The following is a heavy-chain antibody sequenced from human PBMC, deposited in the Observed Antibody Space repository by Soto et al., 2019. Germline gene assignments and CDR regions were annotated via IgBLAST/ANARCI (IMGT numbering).Heavy chain of an antibody. CDR2: INPNSGGT. CDR1: GYTFTGYY. V-gene: IGHV1-2*04. CDR3: ARDMGIAAAGFPPYYYGMDV. D-gene: IGHD6-13*01. J-gene: IGHJ6*02. Sequence: SVQVSFKASGYTFTGYYMDWVRQAPGQGLEWMGWINPNSGGTNYAQKFQGWVTMTRDTSISTAYMELSRLRSDDTAVYYCARDMGIAAAGFPPYYYGMDVWGQGTTVTV.